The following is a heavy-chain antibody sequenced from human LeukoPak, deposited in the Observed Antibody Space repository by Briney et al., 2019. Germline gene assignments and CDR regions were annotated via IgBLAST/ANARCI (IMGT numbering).Heavy chain of an antibody. V-gene: IGHV4-61*01. CDR2: IYYSGST. D-gene: IGHD2-2*01. J-gene: IGHJ6*02. CDR1: GGSVSSGSYY. Sequence: RPSETLSLTCTVSGGSVSSGSYYWSWIRQPPGKGLEWIGYIYYSGSTNYNPFLKSRVTISVDTSKNQFSLKLSSVTAADTAMYYCARDKLVGYYYGMDVWGQGTTVTVSS. CDR3: ARDKLVGYYYGMDV.